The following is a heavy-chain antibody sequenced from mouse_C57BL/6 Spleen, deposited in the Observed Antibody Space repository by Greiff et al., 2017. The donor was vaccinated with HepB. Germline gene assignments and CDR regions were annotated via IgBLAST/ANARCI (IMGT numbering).Heavy chain of an antibody. V-gene: IGHV1-19*01. J-gene: IGHJ1*03. CDR1: GYTFTDYY. D-gene: IGHD1-1*01. CDR3: ARSGDQGNFNYYGSSFWYFDV. Sequence: VQLQQSGPVLVKPGASVKMSCKASGYTFTDYYMNWVKQSHGKSLEWIGVINPYNGGTSYNQKFKGKATLTVDKSSSTAYMELNSLTSEDSAVYYCARSGDQGNFNYYGSSFWYFDVWGTGTTVTVSS. CDR2: INPYNGGT.